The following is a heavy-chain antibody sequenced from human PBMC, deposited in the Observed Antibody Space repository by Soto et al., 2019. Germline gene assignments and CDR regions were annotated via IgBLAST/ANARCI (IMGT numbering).Heavy chain of an antibody. J-gene: IGHJ5*02. Sequence: QVQLLQSGAEVKEPGASVKVSCKTSGYTFNTYGINWVRQAPGHGLELMGWISAYDGKTTYAEKFQGRVTLTTDTSTSTAYMELRSLRSDDTAIYYCARDPHEFWTSYWFDPWGQGTPVTVSS. CDR2: ISAYDGKT. CDR3: ARDPHEFWTSYWFDP. D-gene: IGHD3-3*01. CDR1: GYTFNTYG. V-gene: IGHV1-18*01.